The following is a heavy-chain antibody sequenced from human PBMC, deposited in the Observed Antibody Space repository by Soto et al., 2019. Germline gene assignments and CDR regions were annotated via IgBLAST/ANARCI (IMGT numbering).Heavy chain of an antibody. CDR1: GDSISSYY. V-gene: IGHV4-59*01. Sequence: SETLSLTCTVSGDSISSYYWTWIRQPPGKGLEYIGYIYYSGRTYYNPSLKSRVTISVDTSKNQFSLKLSSVTAADTAVYYCAREKVTPYGYSYGKDAFDIWGQGTMVTVSS. CDR3: AREKVTPYGYSYGKDAFDI. CDR2: IYYSGRT. J-gene: IGHJ3*02. D-gene: IGHD5-18*01.